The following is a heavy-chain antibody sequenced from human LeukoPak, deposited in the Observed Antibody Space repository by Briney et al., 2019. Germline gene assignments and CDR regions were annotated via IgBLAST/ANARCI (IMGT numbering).Heavy chain of an antibody. CDR1: GGSFSGYY. D-gene: IGHD1-26*01. CDR3: ARGPSYSGSNGDY. J-gene: IGHJ4*02. Sequence: SETLSLTCAVYGGSFSGYYWSWIRQPPGKGLEWIGEINHSGSTNYNPSLKSRVTISVDTSKNQFSLKLSSVTAADTAVYYCARGPSYSGSNGDYWGQGTLVTVSS. CDR2: INHSGST. V-gene: IGHV4-34*01.